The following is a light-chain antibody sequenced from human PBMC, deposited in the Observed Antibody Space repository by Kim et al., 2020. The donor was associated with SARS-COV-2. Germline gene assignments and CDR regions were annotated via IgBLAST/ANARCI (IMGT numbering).Light chain of an antibody. Sequence: SYELTQPPSVSVSPGQTASITCSGDKLGDKYACWYQQKPGQSPVLVIYQDSKRPSGIPERFSGSNSGNTATLTISGTQAMDEADYYCQAWDSSTFAVFGG. CDR2: QDS. V-gene: IGLV3-1*01. CDR1: KLGDKY. J-gene: IGLJ7*01. CDR3: QAWDSSTFAV.